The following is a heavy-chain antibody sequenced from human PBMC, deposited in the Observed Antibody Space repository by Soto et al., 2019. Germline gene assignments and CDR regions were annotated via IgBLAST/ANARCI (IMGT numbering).Heavy chain of an antibody. J-gene: IGHJ6*02. D-gene: IGHD5-12*01. CDR1: GFTFSSYW. V-gene: IGHV3-74*01. Sequence: EVQLVESGGGLVQPGGSLRLSCAASGFTFSSYWMHWVRQAPGKGLVWVSRINSDGSSTSYADSVKGRFTISRDNAKNTLYLQMNSLRAEDTAVYYCARYQGYDLYYYYGMDVWGQGTKVTVSS. CDR2: INSDGSST. CDR3: ARYQGYDLYYYYGMDV.